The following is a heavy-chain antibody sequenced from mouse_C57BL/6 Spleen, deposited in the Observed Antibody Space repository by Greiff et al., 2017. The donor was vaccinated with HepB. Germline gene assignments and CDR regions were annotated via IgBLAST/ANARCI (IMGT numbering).Heavy chain of an antibody. D-gene: IGHD1-1*01. V-gene: IGHV1-64*01. CDR2: IHPNSGST. Sequence: QVQLQQSGAELVKPGASVKLSCKASGYTFTSYWMHWVKQRPGQGLEWIGMIHPNSGSTNYNEKFKSKATLTVDKSSSTAYMQLSSLTSEDSAVYYCARGVITTAHWYFDVWGTGTTVTVSS. CDR3: ARGVITTAHWYFDV. CDR1: GYTFTSYW. J-gene: IGHJ1*03.